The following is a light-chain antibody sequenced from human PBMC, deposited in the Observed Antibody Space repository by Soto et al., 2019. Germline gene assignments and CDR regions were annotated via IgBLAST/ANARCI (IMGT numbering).Light chain of an antibody. Sequence: EVVMTQSPAILSVSPGERATLSCRTSQTISRDDLAWYQQRPGQAPRLLVSATSRRATGIPDRFNGYGSGTDFTLTISSLEPEDFGVYYCYQYYSSPHTFGPGTRVDIK. CDR3: YQYYSSPHT. V-gene: IGKV3-20*01. J-gene: IGKJ3*01. CDR1: QTISRDD. CDR2: ATS.